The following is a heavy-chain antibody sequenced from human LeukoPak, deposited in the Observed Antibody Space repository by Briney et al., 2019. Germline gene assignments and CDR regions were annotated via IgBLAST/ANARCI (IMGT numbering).Heavy chain of an antibody. CDR2: INPNSGGT. CDR3: ARVLPLLRWNNYYFDY. CDR1: GYTFTGYY. V-gene: IGHV1-2*06. J-gene: IGHJ4*02. D-gene: IGHD1/OR15-1a*01. Sequence: ASVKVSCKASGYTFTGYYMHWVRQAPGQGLEWMGRINPNSGGTNYAQKFQGRVTMSRDTSISTAYMELSRLRSDDTAVYYCARVLPLLRWNNYYFDYWGQGTLVTVSS.